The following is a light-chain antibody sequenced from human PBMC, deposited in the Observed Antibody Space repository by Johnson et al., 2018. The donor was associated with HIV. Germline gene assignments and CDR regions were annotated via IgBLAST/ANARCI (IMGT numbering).Light chain of an antibody. Sequence: QPVLTQPPSVSAAPGQKVDISCSGSSSNIENNYLSWYQQLPHTAPKLLISDNNKRPSGIPDRFSGSKSGATATLAITGLQTGDEADYYCGTWDNSLTVSFFGAGTKVTVL. CDR1: SSNIENNY. CDR2: DNN. V-gene: IGLV1-51*01. J-gene: IGLJ1*01. CDR3: GTWDNSLTVSF.